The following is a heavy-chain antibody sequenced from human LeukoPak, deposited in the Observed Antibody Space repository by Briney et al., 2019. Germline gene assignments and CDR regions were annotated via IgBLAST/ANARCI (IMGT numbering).Heavy chain of an antibody. D-gene: IGHD5-18*01. CDR2: INHSGST. CDR3: ARGRRRQLFIDY. CDR1: GGSFSGYY. J-gene: IGHJ4*02. Sequence: SETLSLTCAVYGGSFSGYYWSWIRQPPGKGLEWIGEINHSGSTNYNPSLKSRVTISVDTSKNQFSLKLSSVTAADTAVYYCARGRRRQLFIDYWGQGTLVTVSS. V-gene: IGHV4-34*01.